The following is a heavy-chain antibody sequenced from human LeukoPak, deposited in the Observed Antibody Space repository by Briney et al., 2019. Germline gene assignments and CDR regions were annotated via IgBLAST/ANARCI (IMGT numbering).Heavy chain of an antibody. D-gene: IGHD3-16*01. V-gene: IGHV4-34*01. J-gene: IGHJ4*02. CDR1: GGSFSGYY. CDR3: ARVTFGGVSIPFDY. CDR2: INHSGST. Sequence: PSETLSLTCAVYGGSFSGYYWSWIRQPPGKGLEWIGEINHSGSTNYNPSLKSRVTISVDTSKNQFSLKLSSVTAADTAVYYCARVTFGGVSIPFDYWGQGTLVTVSS.